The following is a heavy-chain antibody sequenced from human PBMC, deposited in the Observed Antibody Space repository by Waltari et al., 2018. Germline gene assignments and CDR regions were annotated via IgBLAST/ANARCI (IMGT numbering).Heavy chain of an antibody. CDR2: IYHSGST. CDR1: GYSIRSGYH. D-gene: IGHD1-1*01. CDR3: ARAFRDTGTGDAFDI. V-gene: IGHV4-38-2*01. Sequence: QVQLQESGPGLVKPSETLSLTCDVSGYSIRSGYHWGWIRQPPGKGLEWIGSIYHSGSTYYNPSRKSRVTISVDTSKNQFSLKLSSVTAADTAVYYCARAFRDTGTGDAFDIWGQGTMVTVSS. J-gene: IGHJ3*02.